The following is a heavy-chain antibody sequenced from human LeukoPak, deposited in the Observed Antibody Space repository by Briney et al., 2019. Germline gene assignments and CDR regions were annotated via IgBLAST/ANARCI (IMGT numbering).Heavy chain of an antibody. J-gene: IGHJ3*02. V-gene: IGHV1-2*02. D-gene: IGHD3-22*01. CDR3: AGLEPVYYYDSSGTTLDAFDI. CDR1: GYTFTGYY. Sequence: ASVKVSCKASGYTFTGYYMHWVRQAPGQGLECMGWINPNSGGTNYAQKFQGRVTMTRDTSISTAYMELSRLRSDDTAVYYCAGLEPVYYYDSSGTTLDAFDIWGQGTMVTVSS. CDR2: INPNSGGT.